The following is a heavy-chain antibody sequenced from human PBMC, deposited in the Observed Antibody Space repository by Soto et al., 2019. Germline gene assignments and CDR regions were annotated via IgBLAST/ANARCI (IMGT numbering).Heavy chain of an antibody. CDR3: ARFSGGSYNTYYSYYGVDV. D-gene: IGHD2-15*01. CDR1: GYTFTSYG. V-gene: IGHV1-18*04. Sequence: ASVKVSCKASGYTFTSYGISWVRQAPGQGLDWMGWISAYNGNTKYAQDLQGRVTMTTDTSTSTAYMELRSLRSDDTAMYYCARFSGGSYNTYYSYYGVDVWGQGTTVTVSS. J-gene: IGHJ6*02. CDR2: ISAYNGNT.